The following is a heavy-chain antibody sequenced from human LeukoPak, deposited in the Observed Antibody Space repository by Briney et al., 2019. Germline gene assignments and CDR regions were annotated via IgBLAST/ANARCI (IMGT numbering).Heavy chain of an antibody. CDR3: ARGARERGFDY. V-gene: IGHV3-74*01. CDR2: INTDGSTT. Sequence: GGSLRLSCAASGFTFSSYWMHWVRLTPGKGLVWVSRINTDGSTTNYADSVKGRFTISRDNARNTLYLQMNSLRAEHTAVYYCARGARERGFDYWGQGTLVTVSS. CDR1: GFTFSSYW. D-gene: IGHD1-26*01. J-gene: IGHJ4*02.